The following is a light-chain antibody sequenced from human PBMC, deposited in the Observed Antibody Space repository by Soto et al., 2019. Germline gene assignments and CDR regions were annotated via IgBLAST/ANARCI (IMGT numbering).Light chain of an antibody. CDR3: QKYNNGPT. V-gene: IGKV3-15*01. Sequence: EIVMTQSPATLSVSPGERATLSCRASQSVSSNLAWYQQKPGQAPRLLIYGASTRATGIPARFSGSGSGTEFTLTISSLQSEDFAVYYCQKYNNGPTFGQGT. CDR2: GAS. J-gene: IGKJ1*01. CDR1: QSVSSN.